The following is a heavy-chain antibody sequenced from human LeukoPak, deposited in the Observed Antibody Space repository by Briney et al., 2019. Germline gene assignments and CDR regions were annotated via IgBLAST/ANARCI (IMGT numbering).Heavy chain of an antibody. V-gene: IGHV4-34*01. CDR3: ARGGLLIRLRSNWFDP. D-gene: IGHD5-12*01. CDR1: GGSFSGYY. Sequence: SETLSLTCAVYGGSFSGYYWSWIRQPPGKGLEWIGEINHSGSTNYNPSLKSRVTISVDTSKNQFSLKLSSVTAADTAVYYCARGGLLIRLRSNWFDPWGQGTLVTVSS. J-gene: IGHJ5*02. CDR2: INHSGST.